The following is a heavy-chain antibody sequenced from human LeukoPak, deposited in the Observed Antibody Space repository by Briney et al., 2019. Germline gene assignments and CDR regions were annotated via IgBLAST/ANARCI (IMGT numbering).Heavy chain of an antibody. J-gene: IGHJ4*02. CDR1: GFTFSSYG. CDR2: ISYDGSNK. V-gene: IGHV3-30*18. D-gene: IGHD6-6*01. CDR3: AKDTVHSTSSIDY. Sequence: GGSLRLSCAASGFTFSSYGMHWVRQAPGKGLEWVAVISYDGSNKYYADSVKGRFTISRDNSKNTLYLQMNSLRAEDTAVYYCAKDTVHSTSSIDYWGQGTLVTVSS.